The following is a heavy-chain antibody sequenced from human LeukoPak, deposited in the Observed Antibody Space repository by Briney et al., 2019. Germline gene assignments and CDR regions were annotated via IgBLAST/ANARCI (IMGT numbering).Heavy chain of an antibody. D-gene: IGHD3-3*01. J-gene: IGHJ4*02. Sequence: SVKVSCKASGGTFSSYAISWVRQAPGQGLEWMGGIIPIFGTANYAQKFQGRVTITADESTSTAYMELSSLRSEDTAVYYCARVGSLRFLEWLFDYWGQGTLVTVSS. V-gene: IGHV1-69*13. CDR2: IIPIFGTA. CDR1: GGTFSSYA. CDR3: ARVGSLRFLEWLFDY.